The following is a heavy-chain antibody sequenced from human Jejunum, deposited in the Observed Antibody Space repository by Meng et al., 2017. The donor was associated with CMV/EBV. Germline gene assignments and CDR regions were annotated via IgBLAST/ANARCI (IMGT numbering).Heavy chain of an antibody. CDR2: LSDSGYST. J-gene: IGHJ1*01. D-gene: IGHD3-22*01. CDR3: ARDLGPQIVVVSSPGY. Sequence: TFSSYVMTWVRQAPGKGLEWVSALSDSGYSTYYADSVKGRFTVSRDNAKNSLYLQMDSLRAEDTAVYYCARDLGPQIVVVSSPGYWGQGTLVTVSS. CDR1: TFSSYV. V-gene: IGHV3-23*01.